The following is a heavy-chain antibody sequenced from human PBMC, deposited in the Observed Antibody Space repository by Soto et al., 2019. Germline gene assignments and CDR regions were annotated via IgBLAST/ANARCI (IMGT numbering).Heavy chain of an antibody. CDR2: ISNSGTYI. V-gene: IGHV3-21*01. J-gene: IGHJ6*02. CDR3: AKDLSGTYSSYYYYGMDV. Sequence: GGSLRLSCAASGFTFSTYSMNWVRQAPGKGLEWVSSISNSGTYIYYADSMKGRFTISRDNAKNSLYLQMSSLRAEDTAVYYCAKDLSGTYSSYYYYGMDVWGQGTTVTAP. D-gene: IGHD1-26*01. CDR1: GFTFSTYS.